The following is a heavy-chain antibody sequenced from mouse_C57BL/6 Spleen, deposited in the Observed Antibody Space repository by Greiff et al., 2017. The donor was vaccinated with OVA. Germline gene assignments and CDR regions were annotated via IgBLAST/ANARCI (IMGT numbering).Heavy chain of an antibody. Sequence: QVQLQQSGAELVMPGASVKLSCKASGYTFTSYWMHWVKQRPGQGLEWIGEIDPSDSYTNYTQKFKGKSTLTVDKSSSTAYMQLSSLKSEDSAVYYCARRGGAWFAYWGQGTLVTVSA. V-gene: IGHV1-69*01. CDR1: GYTFTSYW. J-gene: IGHJ3*01. CDR3: ARRGGAWFAY. CDR2: IDPSDSYT.